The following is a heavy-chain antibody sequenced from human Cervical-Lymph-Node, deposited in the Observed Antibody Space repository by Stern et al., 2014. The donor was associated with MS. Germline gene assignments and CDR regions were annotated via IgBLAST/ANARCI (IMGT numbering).Heavy chain of an antibody. Sequence: QVQLVQSGGGVVQPGRSLRLSCAASGFTFSSYGMHWVRQAPGKGLEWVAVISYDGSNKYYADSVKGRFTISRDNSKNTLYLQMNSLRAEDTAVYYCAKVDSSGYYAYFQHWGQGTLVTVSS. CDR3: AKVDSSGYYAYFQH. V-gene: IGHV3-30*18. CDR1: GFTFSSYG. CDR2: ISYDGSNK. J-gene: IGHJ1*01. D-gene: IGHD3-22*01.